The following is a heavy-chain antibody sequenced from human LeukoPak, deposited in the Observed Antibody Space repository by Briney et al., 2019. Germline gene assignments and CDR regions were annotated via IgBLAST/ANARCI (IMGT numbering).Heavy chain of an antibody. CDR2: ISSDGGST. CDR3: VPLYHGGVAY. CDR1: GFTFSSYG. Sequence: PGGSLRLSCSASGFTFSSYGMHWVRQAPGKGREYVSAISSDGGSTYYADSVKGRFTISRDNYKNTLYLQERSLRAEDTAVYYCVPLYHGGVAYWGQGTLVTVSS. D-gene: IGHD3-16*02. V-gene: IGHV3-64D*06. J-gene: IGHJ4*02.